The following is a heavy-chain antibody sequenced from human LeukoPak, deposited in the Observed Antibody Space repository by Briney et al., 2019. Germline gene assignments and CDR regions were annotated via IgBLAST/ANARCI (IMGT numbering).Heavy chain of an antibody. D-gene: IGHD3-22*01. Sequence: SQTLSLTCSVSGGSISSGGYYWSWIRQHPGKGLEWIGYIYYSGSTYYNPSLKSRVTISVDTSKNQFSLKLSSVTAADTAVYYCARTSGFYDAFDIWGQGTMVTVSS. V-gene: IGHV4-31*03. J-gene: IGHJ3*02. CDR2: IYYSGST. CDR3: ARTSGFYDAFDI. CDR1: GGSISSGGYY.